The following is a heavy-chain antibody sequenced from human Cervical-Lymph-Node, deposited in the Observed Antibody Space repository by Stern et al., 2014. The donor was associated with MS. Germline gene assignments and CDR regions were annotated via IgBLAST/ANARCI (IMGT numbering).Heavy chain of an antibody. D-gene: IGHD6-19*01. Sequence: QVQLVESGAEVKKPGASVKVSCKASGYTFSDYGITWVRQAPGQGLEWMGWISTYNGNTDYAQKFQGRGTMTTDTSTGTAYMELRSLRSDDTAVYYCARVPGTFTRGWYIDDWGQGTLVTVSS. CDR3: ARVPGTFTRGWYIDD. CDR1: GYTFSDYG. J-gene: IGHJ4*02. V-gene: IGHV1-18*01. CDR2: ISTYNGNT.